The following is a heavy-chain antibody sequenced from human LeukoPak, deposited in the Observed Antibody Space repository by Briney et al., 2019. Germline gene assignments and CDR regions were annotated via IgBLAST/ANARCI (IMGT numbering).Heavy chain of an antibody. V-gene: IGHV4-59*08. D-gene: IGHD2-2*01. CDR3: AGLGYCSSTSCYESYWFDP. CDR1: GGSISSYY. CDR2: IYCSGST. J-gene: IGHJ5*02. Sequence: SETLSLTCTVSGGSISSYYWSWIRQPPGKGLEWTGYIYCSGSTNYNPSLKSRVTISVDTSKNQFSLKLSSVTAADTAVYYCAGLGYCSSTSCYESYWFDPWGQGTLVTVSS.